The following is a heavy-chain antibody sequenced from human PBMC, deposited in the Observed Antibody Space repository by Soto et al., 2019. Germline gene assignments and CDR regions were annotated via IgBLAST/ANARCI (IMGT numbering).Heavy chain of an antibody. CDR3: ARGGSFSPYYYNLDV. D-gene: IGHD2-15*01. CDR1: GYTLNTYY. J-gene: IGHJ6*02. Sequence: VASVKVSCKASGYTLNTYYMHWVRQAPGQGPEWVGIINPRGGSTTYAQNFQDRVTMTRDTSSSTVYMELSSLRSEDTAVYYCARGGSFSPYYYNLDVWGQGTTVTVSS. CDR2: INPRGGST. V-gene: IGHV1-46*02.